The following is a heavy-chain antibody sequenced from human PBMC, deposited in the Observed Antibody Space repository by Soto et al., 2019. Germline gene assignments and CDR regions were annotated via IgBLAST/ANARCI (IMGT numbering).Heavy chain of an antibody. J-gene: IGHJ5*02. Sequence: PGGSLRLSCAASGFTFRDYYMTWIRQAPGKGLEWISYISSRGTSIYYADSVKGRFTISRDNAKNSLYLQMNSLRAEDTAVYYCARAGWQILAWSDPWGQGTRVTVSS. V-gene: IGHV3-11*01. CDR2: ISSRGTSI. D-gene: IGHD2-15*01. CDR1: GFTFRDYY. CDR3: ARAGWQILAWSDP.